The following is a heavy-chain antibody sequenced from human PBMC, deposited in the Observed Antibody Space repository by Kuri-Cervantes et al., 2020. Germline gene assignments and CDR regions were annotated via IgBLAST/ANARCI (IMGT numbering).Heavy chain of an antibody. CDR3: ARDPPWALPMKAVAVCFDY. D-gene: IGHD6-19*01. CDR1: GYTFTSYG. V-gene: IGHV1-18*01. CDR2: ISAYNGNT. J-gene: IGHJ4*02. Sequence: ASVKVSCKASGYTFTSYGIGWVRQAPGQGLEWMGWISAYNGNTNYAQKLQGRVTMTTDTSTSTAYMELRSLRSDDTAVYYCARDPPWALPMKAVAVCFDYWGQGTLVTVSS.